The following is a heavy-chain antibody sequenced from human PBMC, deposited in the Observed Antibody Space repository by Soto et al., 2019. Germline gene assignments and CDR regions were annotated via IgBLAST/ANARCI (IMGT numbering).Heavy chain of an antibody. Sequence: ETLSLTCTVSGGSITRNNHFWGWIRQSPGKGLEWIGSIQYGGTTNYNPSLKSRVIMSAETSKNQFSLMMNSVTAADTAVYYCARLGSSGWYQGSYFDYWGQGTLVTVSS. D-gene: IGHD6-19*01. CDR2: IQYGGTT. V-gene: IGHV4-39*01. J-gene: IGHJ4*02. CDR1: GGSITRNNHF. CDR3: ARLGSSGWYQGSYFDY.